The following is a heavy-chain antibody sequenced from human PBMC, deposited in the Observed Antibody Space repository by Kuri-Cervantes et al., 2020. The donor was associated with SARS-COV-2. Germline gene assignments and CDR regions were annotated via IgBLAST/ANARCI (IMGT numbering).Heavy chain of an antibody. CDR2: MNGDGSTI. CDR1: GFTFSRDT. J-gene: IGHJ4*02. D-gene: IGHD1-14*01. V-gene: IGHV3-74*01. CDR3: ARDRHPGGFDY. Sequence: GGSLRLSCAASGFTFSRDTMYWVRQAPGKGLVWVSRMNGDGSTITYADSVKGRFTTSRDNAKNTLYLQMNSLRAEDTAVYYCARDRHPGGFDYWGQGTLVTVSS.